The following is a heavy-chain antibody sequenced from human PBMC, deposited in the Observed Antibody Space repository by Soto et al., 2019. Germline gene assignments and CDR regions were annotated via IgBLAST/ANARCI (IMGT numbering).Heavy chain of an antibody. CDR2: IYPGDSDT. V-gene: IGHV5-51*01. D-gene: IGHD2-15*01. J-gene: IGHJ6*02. CDR1: GYSFTNYW. CDR3: ARLPGYCSGGSCYYYYGMDV. Sequence: PGESLKISCKGSGYSFTNYWIGWVRQMPGKGLEWMGIIYPGDSDTRYSPSFQGQVTISADKSISTAYLQWSSLKASDTAMYYCARLPGYCSGGSCYYYYGMDVWGQGTTVTVSS.